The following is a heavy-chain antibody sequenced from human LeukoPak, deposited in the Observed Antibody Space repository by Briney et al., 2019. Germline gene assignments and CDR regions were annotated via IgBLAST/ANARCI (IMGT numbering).Heavy chain of an antibody. D-gene: IGHD6-19*01. V-gene: IGHV3-30*02. CDR3: AKAAGRYSSGWDFDY. Sequence: GGSPRLSCAASGFTFSSYGMHWVRQAPGKGLEWVAFIRYDGGNKYYADSVKGRFTISRDNSKNTLYLQMNSLRAEDTAVYYCAKAAGRYSSGWDFDYWGQGTLVTVSS. J-gene: IGHJ4*02. CDR1: GFTFSSYG. CDR2: IRYDGGNK.